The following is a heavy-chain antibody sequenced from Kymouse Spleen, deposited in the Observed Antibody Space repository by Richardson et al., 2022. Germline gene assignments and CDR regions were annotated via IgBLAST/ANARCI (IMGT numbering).Heavy chain of an antibody. Sequence: QVQLQESGPGLVKPSETLSLTCTVSGGSVSSGSYYWSWIRQPPGKGLEWIGYIYYSGSTNYNPSLKSRVTISVDTSKNQFSLKLSSVTAADTAVYYCARGLQWLRLFFDYWGQGTLVTVSS. CDR1: GGSVSSGSYY. CDR3: ARGLQWLRLFFDY. CDR2: IYYSGST. J-gene: IGHJ4*02. V-gene: IGHV4-61*01. D-gene: IGHD6-19*01.